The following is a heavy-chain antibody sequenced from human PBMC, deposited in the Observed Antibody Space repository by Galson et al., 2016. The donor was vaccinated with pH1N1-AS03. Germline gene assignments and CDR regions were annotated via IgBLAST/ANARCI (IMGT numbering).Heavy chain of an antibody. J-gene: IGHJ4*02. V-gene: IGHV1-46*01. CDR3: ARTAAEMATISFDY. Sequence: KFQGRVTMTRDTSTSTVYMELSRLRSADTAVYYCARTAAEMATISFDYWGQGTLVTVSS. D-gene: IGHD5-24*01.